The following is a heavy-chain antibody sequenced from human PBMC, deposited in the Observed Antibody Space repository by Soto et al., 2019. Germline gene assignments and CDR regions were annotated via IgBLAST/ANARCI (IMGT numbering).Heavy chain of an antibody. J-gene: IGHJ4*02. V-gene: IGHV3-30*04. CDR3: AREYSLAGVAPGY. CDR2: ISYGGSDK. Sequence: QVQLVESGGGVVQPGRSLRLSCAASGFTFSSYSMHWVRQTPGKGLERVAVISYGGSDKYYADSVKGRFTISRDNSKNALYLQMNSLRREDTSVYYCAREYSLAGVAPGYWGQGILVTVSS. D-gene: IGHD3-3*01. CDR1: GFTFSSYS.